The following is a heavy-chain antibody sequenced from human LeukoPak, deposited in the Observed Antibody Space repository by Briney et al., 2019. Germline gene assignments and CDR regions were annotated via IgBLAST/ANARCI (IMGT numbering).Heavy chain of an antibody. V-gene: IGHV4-34*01. D-gene: IGHD2/OR15-2a*01. CDR3: ARHPFSSPFDY. CDR2: INHSGST. J-gene: IGHJ4*02. Sequence: GSLRLSCAASGFTFSSYAMSWVRQPPGKGLEWIGEINHSGSTNYNPSLKSRVTISVDTSKNQFSLKLSSVTAADTAVYFCARHPFSSPFDYWGQGTLVTVSS. CDR1: GFTFSSYA.